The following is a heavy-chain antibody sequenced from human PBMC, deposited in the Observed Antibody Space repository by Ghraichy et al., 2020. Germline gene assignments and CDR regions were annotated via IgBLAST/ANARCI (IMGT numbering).Heavy chain of an antibody. J-gene: IGHJ6*02. V-gene: IGHV3-7*05. Sequence: GESLNISCAASGFTFSSYWMSWVRQAPGKGLEWVANIKQDGSEKYYVDSVKGRFTISRDNAKNSLYLQMNSLRAEDTAVYYCARDRVRGMATIKYYYYYGMDVWGQGTTVTVSS. CDR1: GFTFSSYW. CDR2: IKQDGSEK. D-gene: IGHD5-24*01. CDR3: ARDRVRGMATIKYYYYYGMDV.